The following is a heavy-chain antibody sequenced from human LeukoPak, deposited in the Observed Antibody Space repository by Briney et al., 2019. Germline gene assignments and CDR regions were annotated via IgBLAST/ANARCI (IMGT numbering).Heavy chain of an antibody. CDR3: ARDASGIGHFNWFDP. D-gene: IGHD6-13*01. CDR2: INPSGGST. Sequence: ASVKVSCKASGYTFTSYYMHWVRQAPGQGLEWMGIINPSGGSTSYAQKFQGRVTMTRDTSTSTVYMELSSLRFEDTAVYYCARDASGIGHFNWFDPWGQGTLVTVSS. J-gene: IGHJ5*02. V-gene: IGHV1-46*01. CDR1: GYTFTSYY.